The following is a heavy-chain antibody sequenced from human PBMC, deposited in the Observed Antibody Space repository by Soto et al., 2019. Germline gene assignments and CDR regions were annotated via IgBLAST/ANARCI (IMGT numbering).Heavy chain of an antibody. Sequence: GGSLRLSCAASGFTFSSYGMHWVRQAPGKGLEWVAVIWYDGSNKYYADSVKGRFTISRDNSKNTLYLQMNSLRAEDTAVYYCAYSGSYRDAFDNWGQGTMVTV. D-gene: IGHD1-26*01. V-gene: IGHV3-33*01. CDR3: AYSGSYRDAFDN. J-gene: IGHJ3*02. CDR1: GFTFSSYG. CDR2: IWYDGSNK.